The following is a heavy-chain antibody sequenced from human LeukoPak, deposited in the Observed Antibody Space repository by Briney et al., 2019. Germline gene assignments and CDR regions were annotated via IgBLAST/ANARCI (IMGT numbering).Heavy chain of an antibody. CDR1: GFTFSSYE. CDR2: ISSSGSTI. Sequence: QPGGSLRLSCAASGFTFSSYEMNWVRQAPGKGLEWVSYISSSGSTIYYADSVKGRFTISRDNAKNSLYLQMNSLRAEDTAVYYCARVGIVVVPAARQHLPGRHRNGANDYWGQGTLVTVSS. CDR3: ARVGIVVVPAARQHLPGRHRNGANDY. D-gene: IGHD2-2*03. V-gene: IGHV3-48*03. J-gene: IGHJ4*02.